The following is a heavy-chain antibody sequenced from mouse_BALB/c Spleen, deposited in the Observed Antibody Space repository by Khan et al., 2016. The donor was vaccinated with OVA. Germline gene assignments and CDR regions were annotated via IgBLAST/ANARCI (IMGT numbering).Heavy chain of an antibody. V-gene: IGHV1-84*02. CDR2: IYPGSGNT. J-gene: IGHJ3*01. CDR3: ARGNYYSSTSWLAY. D-gene: IGHD1-1*01. Sequence: QVQLQQSGPELVKPGASVKISCKASGYTFTDYYINWVKQKPGQGLEWIGWIYPGSGNTKYNEKFKGRATLTVDTSSRTAYMQLSSLTSEDTAVYFCARGNYYSSTSWLAYWGQGTLVTVSA. CDR1: GYTFTDYY.